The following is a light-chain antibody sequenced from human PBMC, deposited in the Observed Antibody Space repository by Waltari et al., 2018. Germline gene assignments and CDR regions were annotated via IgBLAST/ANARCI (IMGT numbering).Light chain of an antibody. V-gene: IGKV3-20*01. J-gene: IGKJ1*01. CDR2: GAS. CDR3: HQYGSSPRT. Sequence: EIVLTQSPGTLSLSPGERATLSCRASQSVSSNCLAGYQQIPGQAPRLVIYGASRRATGIPDRFSGSGSGTDFTLTISRLEPEDFAVYYCHQYGSSPRTFGQGTKVEIK. CDR1: QSVSSNC.